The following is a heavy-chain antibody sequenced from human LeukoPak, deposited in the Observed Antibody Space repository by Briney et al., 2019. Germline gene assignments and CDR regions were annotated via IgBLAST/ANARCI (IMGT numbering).Heavy chain of an antibody. V-gene: IGHV4-34*01. Sequence: SETLSLTCAVYGWSFSGYYWSWIRQPPGKGLEWIGEINHSGSTNYNPSLKSRVTISVDTSKNQFSLKLSSVTAADTAVYYCARLTIVANSFDPWGQGTLVTVSS. J-gene: IGHJ5*02. D-gene: IGHD5-12*01. CDR2: INHSGST. CDR1: GWSFSGYY. CDR3: ARLTIVANSFDP.